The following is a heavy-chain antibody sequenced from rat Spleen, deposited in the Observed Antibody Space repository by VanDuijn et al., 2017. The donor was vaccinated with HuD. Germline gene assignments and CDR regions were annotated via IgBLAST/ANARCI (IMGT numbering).Heavy chain of an antibody. CDR3: TRTYGGYTSNWFPY. V-gene: IGHV2-13*01. CDR2: IWGDGST. J-gene: IGHJ3*01. D-gene: IGHD1-11*01. CDR1: GFSLISYA. Sequence: QVQLKESGPGLVQSSQTLSLTCTVSGFSLISYAVNWIRQPPGKGLEWMGGIWGDGSTNYNSALKSRLSISRDTSKSQVFLKMNSLQTEDTAIYFCTRTYGGYTSNWFPYWGQGSLVTVSS.